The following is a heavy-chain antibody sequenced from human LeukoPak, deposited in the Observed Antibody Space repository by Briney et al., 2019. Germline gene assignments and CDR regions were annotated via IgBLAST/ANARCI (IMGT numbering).Heavy chain of an antibody. Sequence: SETLSLTCTVSGGSISSYYWSWIRQPPGKGLEWIGYIYYSGSTNYNPSLKSRVTISVDTSKNQFSLKLSSVTAADTAVYYCARAYDFWSGYYKDDAFDIWGQGTMVTVSS. J-gene: IGHJ3*02. CDR2: IYYSGST. CDR3: ARAYDFWSGYYKDDAFDI. CDR1: GGSISSYY. D-gene: IGHD3-3*01. V-gene: IGHV4-59*01.